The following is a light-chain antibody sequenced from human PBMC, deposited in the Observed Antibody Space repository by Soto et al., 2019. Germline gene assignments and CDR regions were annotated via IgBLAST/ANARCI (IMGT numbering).Light chain of an antibody. CDR3: SSYTTSNTRQIV. Sequence: ALTQPASVSGSPGQSITISCTGTSRDVGGYNYVSWYQHHPGKAPKLMIFDVSNRPSGVSNRFSGSKSGNTASLTISGLQPEEEADYYCSSYTTSNTRQIVFGTGTKVTVL. CDR1: SRDVGGYNY. CDR2: DVS. J-gene: IGLJ1*01. V-gene: IGLV2-14*03.